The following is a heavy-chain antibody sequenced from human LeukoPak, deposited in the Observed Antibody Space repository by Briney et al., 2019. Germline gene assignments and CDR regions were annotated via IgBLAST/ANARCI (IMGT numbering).Heavy chain of an antibody. CDR1: GYTFTSYG. D-gene: IGHD2-15*01. V-gene: IGHV1-18*01. J-gene: IGHJ4*02. CDR3: ATVRLFHCSGGSCYDY. Sequence: ASVKVSCKASGYTFTSYGISWVRQAPGQGLEWMGWISAYNGNTNYAQKLQGRVTMTTDTSTSTAYMELRSLRSDDTAVYYCATVRLFHCSGGSCYDYWGQGTLVTVSS. CDR2: ISAYNGNT.